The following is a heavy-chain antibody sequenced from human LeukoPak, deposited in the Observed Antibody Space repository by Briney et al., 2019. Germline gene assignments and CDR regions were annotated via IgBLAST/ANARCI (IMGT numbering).Heavy chain of an antibody. Sequence: PSETLSLTCTVSGGSISSYYWSWIRQPPGKGLEWIGYIYYSGSTNYNPSLKSRVTISVDTSKNQFSLKLSSVTAANTAVYYCARHLGSGWRPASYNWFDPWGQGTLVTVSS. J-gene: IGHJ5*02. D-gene: IGHD6-19*01. CDR2: IYYSGST. CDR3: ARHLGSGWRPASYNWFDP. CDR1: GGSISSYY. V-gene: IGHV4-59*08.